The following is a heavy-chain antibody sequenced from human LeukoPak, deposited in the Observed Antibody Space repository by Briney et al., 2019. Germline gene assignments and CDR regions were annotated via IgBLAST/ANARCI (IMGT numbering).Heavy chain of an antibody. CDR2: IYHGGDT. Sequence: ASETLSLTCAVSGGSITSHSWWSWVRQPPGKGLEWIGEIYHGGDTNYDPSVKSRVTMSADKSKNHFSLNLRSVTAADTAIYYYASHVTVLGTRGFDYWGQGILVTVSS. CDR3: ASHVTVLGTRGFDY. V-gene: IGHV4-4*02. CDR1: GGSITSHSW. D-gene: IGHD6-19*01. J-gene: IGHJ4*02.